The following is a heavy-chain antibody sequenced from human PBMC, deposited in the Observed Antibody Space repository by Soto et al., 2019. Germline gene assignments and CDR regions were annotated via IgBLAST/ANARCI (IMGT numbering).Heavy chain of an antibody. J-gene: IGHJ4*02. D-gene: IGHD6-13*01. Sequence: QVQLVQSGAEVKKPGSSVKVSYKASGGTFSSYAISWVRQAPGQGLEWMGGIIPIFGTANYAQKFQGRVTITADESTSTAYMELSSLRSEDTAVYYCARSRGKDWSSSWAYFDYWGQGTLVTVSS. CDR2: IIPIFGTA. V-gene: IGHV1-69*01. CDR1: GGTFSSYA. CDR3: ARSRGKDWSSSWAYFDY.